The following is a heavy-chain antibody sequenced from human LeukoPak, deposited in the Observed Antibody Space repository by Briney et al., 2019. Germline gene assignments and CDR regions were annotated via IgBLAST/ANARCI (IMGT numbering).Heavy chain of an antibody. D-gene: IGHD3-16*01. CDR3: ARDTGGSGLY. V-gene: IGHV4-59*02. CDR1: GGSVTSYY. CDR2: FYYSGST. J-gene: IGHJ4*02. Sequence: PSETLSLTCTVSGGSVTSYYWSWIRQPPGKGLEWIGSFYYSGSTYYNPSLKSRVTISVDMSKNQFSLKLSSVTAADTAVYYCARDTGGSGLYWGQGTLVTVSS.